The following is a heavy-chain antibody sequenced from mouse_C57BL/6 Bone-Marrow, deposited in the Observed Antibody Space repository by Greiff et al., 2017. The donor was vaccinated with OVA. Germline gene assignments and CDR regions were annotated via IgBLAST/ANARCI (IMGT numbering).Heavy chain of an antibody. Sequence: EVKLVESGGGLVQSGRSLRLSCATSGFTFSDFYMEWVRQAPGKGLEWIAASRNKANDYTTEYSASVKGRFIVSRDTSQSILYLQMNALRAEDTAIYYCARDAALGAWFAYWGQGTLVTVSA. V-gene: IGHV7-1*01. J-gene: IGHJ3*01. D-gene: IGHD3-3*01. CDR3: ARDAALGAWFAY. CDR2: SRNKANDYTT. CDR1: GFTFSDFY.